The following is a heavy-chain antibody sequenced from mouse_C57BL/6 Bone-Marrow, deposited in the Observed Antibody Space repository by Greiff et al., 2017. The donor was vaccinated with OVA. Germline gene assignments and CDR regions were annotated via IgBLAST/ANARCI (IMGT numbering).Heavy chain of an antibody. J-gene: IGHJ2*01. V-gene: IGHV1-50*01. Sequence: QVQLQQPGPELVKPGASVKLSCKASGYTFTGYWMQWVKQRPGQGLEWIGEIDPSDSYTNYNQKFKGKATLTVDTSSSTAYMQLSSLTSEDSAVYYCAYFLYYYGSSFYYFDYWGQGTTLTVSS. CDR3: AYFLYYYGSSFYYFDY. D-gene: IGHD1-1*01. CDR1: GYTFTGYW. CDR2: IDPSDSYT.